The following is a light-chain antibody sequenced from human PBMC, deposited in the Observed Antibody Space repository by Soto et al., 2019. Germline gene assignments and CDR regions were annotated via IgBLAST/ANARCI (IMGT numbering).Light chain of an antibody. Sequence: EIVMTQSPGTLSVSPGERVTLFCRASQSVIRSVAWYQQQPGQSPRLLFYGSSTRATDVPARFSATGSGTEFILTISSLQAEDVGVYYCQQYNAWLTFGGGTKVEIK. V-gene: IGKV3-15*01. J-gene: IGKJ4*01. CDR3: QQYNAWLT. CDR2: GSS. CDR1: QSVIRS.